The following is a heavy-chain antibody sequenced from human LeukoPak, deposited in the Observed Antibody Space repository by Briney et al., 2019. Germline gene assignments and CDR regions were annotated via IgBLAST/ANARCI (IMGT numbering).Heavy chain of an antibody. J-gene: IGHJ4*02. CDR3: ARTGPVPALYYFDY. V-gene: IGHV2-70*13. D-gene: IGHD6-6*01. CDR1: GFSLSTSGVC. CDR2: IDWDDEK. Sequence: SGPALVKPTQPLTLTCTFSGFSLSTSGVCVSWIRQPPVKALEWLALIDWDDEKFYRTSLKTRHTISKDTSKNQVVLTVTNMDPVDTATYYCARTGPVPALYYFDYWGQGTLVTVSS.